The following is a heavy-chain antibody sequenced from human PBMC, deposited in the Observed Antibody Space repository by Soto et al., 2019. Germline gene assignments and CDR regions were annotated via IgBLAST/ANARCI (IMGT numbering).Heavy chain of an antibody. CDR1: GDSISAYS. V-gene: IGHV4-59*01. J-gene: IGHJ4*02. D-gene: IGHD2-2*03. Sequence: PSETLSLTCTVSGDSISAYSWSWVRQPPGKGLEWFGIFFYIGYTIYSPSLKSRFTFSVDTSNNHFSLNLFSVPTADTALYFCAREGNLGRWIQPLDSWGQGTLVTVSS. CDR2: FFYIGYT. CDR3: AREGNLGRWIQPLDS.